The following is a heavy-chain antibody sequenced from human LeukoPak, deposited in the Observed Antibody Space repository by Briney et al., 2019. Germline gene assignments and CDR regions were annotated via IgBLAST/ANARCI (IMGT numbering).Heavy chain of an antibody. CDR3: AGVLLKRGAFDI. CDR2: ITDNAYST. J-gene: IGHJ3*02. V-gene: IGHV3-64*04. CDR1: GFTFSNYA. Sequence: GGSLRLSCLASGFTFSNYAMHWVRQAPGKGLEYISAITDNAYSTYYADSVKGRFTISRDNAKNSLYLQMNSLRAEDTAVYYCAGVLLKRGAFDIWGQGTMVTVSS.